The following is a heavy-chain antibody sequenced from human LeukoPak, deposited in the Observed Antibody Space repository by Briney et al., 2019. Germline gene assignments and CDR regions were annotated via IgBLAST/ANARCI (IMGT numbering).Heavy chain of an antibody. V-gene: IGHV3-21*01. CDR2: ISSSSYI. CDR1: GFTFSSYS. Sequence: GGSLRLSCAASGFTFSSYSMNWVRQAPGKGLEWVSSISSSSYIYYADSVKGRFTISRDNAKNPLYLQMNSLRAEDTAVYYCARDLLWFGELLPFDYWGQGTLVTVSS. CDR3: ARDLLWFGELLPFDY. J-gene: IGHJ4*02. D-gene: IGHD3-10*01.